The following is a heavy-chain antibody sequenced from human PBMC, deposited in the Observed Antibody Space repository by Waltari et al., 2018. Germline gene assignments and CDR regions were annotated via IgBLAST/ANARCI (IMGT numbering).Heavy chain of an antibody. CDR1: GFNFGTPG. D-gene: IGHD4-4*01. V-gene: IGHV3-33*01. CDR3: AREGGNFNWMDP. Sequence: QFQLLESGGGVVQPGTSLKLSCVASGFNFGTPGMHWVRQAPGKGLEWGAVIWHDGSKTYYADSVKGRFTISRDDSKNMFYLQMNSLRVEDTAMYYCAREGGNFNWMDPWGQGTLVTVS. CDR2: IWHDGSKT. J-gene: IGHJ5*02.